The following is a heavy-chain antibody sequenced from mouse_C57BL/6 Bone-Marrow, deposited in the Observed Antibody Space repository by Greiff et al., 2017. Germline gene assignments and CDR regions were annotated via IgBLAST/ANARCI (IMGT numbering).Heavy chain of an antibody. D-gene: IGHD1-1*01. CDR3: AREGFTTPDAMDY. J-gene: IGHJ4*01. Sequence: VQLQQSGAELVKPGASVKISCKASGYAFTSYWMNWVKQRPGQGLEWIGQIYPGDGDTNYNGKFKGKATLTADKSSSTAYMQLSSLTSEDSAVYFCAREGFTTPDAMDYWGQGTSVTVAS. CDR1: GYAFTSYW. CDR2: IYPGDGDT. V-gene: IGHV1-80*01.